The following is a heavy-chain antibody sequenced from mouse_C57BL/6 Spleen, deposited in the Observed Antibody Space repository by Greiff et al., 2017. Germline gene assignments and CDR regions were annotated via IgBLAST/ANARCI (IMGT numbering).Heavy chain of an antibody. CDR1: GYTFTDYE. V-gene: IGHV1-15*01. CDR3: TRRQDGGGDYYAMDY. J-gene: IGHJ4*01. D-gene: IGHD6-1*01. CDR2: IDPETGGT. Sequence: VQLQQSGAELVRPGASVTLSCKASGYTFTDYEMHWVKQTPVHGLEWIGAIDPETGGTAYNQKFKGKAILTADKSSSTAYMELRSLTSEDSAVYYCTRRQDGGGDYYAMDYWGQGTSVTVSS.